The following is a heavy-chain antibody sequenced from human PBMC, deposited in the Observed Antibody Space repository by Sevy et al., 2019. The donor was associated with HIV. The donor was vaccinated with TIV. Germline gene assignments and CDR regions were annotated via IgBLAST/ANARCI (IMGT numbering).Heavy chain of an antibody. CDR3: AVGYCSSTSCLISYYYYYMDV. V-gene: IGHV1-69*06. D-gene: IGHD2-2*01. CDR2: IIPIFGKA. J-gene: IGHJ6*03. Sequence: ASVKVSCKASGGTFSSYAISWVRQAPGQGLEWMGGIIPIFGKANYAQKFQGRVTITADKSTSTAYMELSSLRSEDTAVYYCAVGYCSSTSCLISYYYYYMDVWGKGTTVTVSS. CDR1: GGTFSSYA.